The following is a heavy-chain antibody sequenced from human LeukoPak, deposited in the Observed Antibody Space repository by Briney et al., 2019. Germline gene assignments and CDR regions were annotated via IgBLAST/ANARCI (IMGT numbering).Heavy chain of an antibody. CDR2: IFSGGTT. J-gene: IGHJ4*02. D-gene: IGHD6-13*01. V-gene: IGHV3-53*01. Sequence: GGSLRLSCAASGFIVSSNYESWVRQAPGKGLEWVSVIFSGGTTYYADSVKDRFTISRDNSKNTLYLQMNSLRAEDTAMYYCARGYSSSWYDWGQGTLVTVSS. CDR1: GFIVSSNY. CDR3: ARGYSSSWYD.